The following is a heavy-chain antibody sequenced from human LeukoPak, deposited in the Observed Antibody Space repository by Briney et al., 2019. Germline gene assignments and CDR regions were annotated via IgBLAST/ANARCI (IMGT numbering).Heavy chain of an antibody. V-gene: IGHV5-51*01. CDR3: ARQRRSSGWPNDY. D-gene: IGHD6-19*01. Sequence: GESLKISCQGSGYIFTSYWIAWVRQLPGKGLEGMGIIYPDDSKTRYSPSFQGQVTITGDKSISTAYLQWSSLKASDNAMYYCARQRRSSGWPNDYWGQGTLVTVSS. J-gene: IGHJ4*02. CDR2: IYPDDSKT. CDR1: GYIFTSYW.